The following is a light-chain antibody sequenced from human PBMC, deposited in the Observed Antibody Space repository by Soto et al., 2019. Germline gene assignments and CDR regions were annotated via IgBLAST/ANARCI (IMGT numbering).Light chain of an antibody. CDR1: QSISSY. Sequence: DIQMTQSPSSLSASVGDRVAIACRASQSISSYLNWYQQKPGKAPKLLIYAASSLQSGVPSRFSGSGSGTDFTLTISSLQPEDFATYYCHQSYSTLWTFGQGTKLEIK. J-gene: IGKJ1*01. CDR2: AAS. CDR3: HQSYSTLWT. V-gene: IGKV1-39*01.